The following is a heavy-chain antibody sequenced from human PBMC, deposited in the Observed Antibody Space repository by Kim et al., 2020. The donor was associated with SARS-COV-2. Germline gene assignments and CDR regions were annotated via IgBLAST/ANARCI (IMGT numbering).Heavy chain of an antibody. CDR1: GGSIRSYY. CDR2: ICDSGTT. J-gene: IGHJ4*02. Sequence: SETLSLTCTVSGGSIRSYYWSWIRQPPGKGLEWIGYICDSGTTNYNPSLMSRVTISADTSKNQFSLNLSSVTAADTAVYYCARGGSSRVLLGYWGQGALVTVSS. D-gene: IGHD2-2*01. CDR3: ARGGSSRVLLGY. V-gene: IGHV4-59*13.